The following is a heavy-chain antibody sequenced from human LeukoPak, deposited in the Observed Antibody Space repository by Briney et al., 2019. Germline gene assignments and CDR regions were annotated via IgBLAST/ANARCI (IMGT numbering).Heavy chain of an antibody. CDR2: IYYSGST. V-gene: IGHV4-61*01. D-gene: IGHD1-26*01. CDR1: GGSVSSGSYY. CDR3: ARDTPTYFDY. J-gene: IGHJ4*02. Sequence: SETLSLTCTVSGGSVSSGSYYWSWIRQPPGKGLEWIGYIYYSGSTNYNPSLKSRVTISVDTSRNQFSLKLSSVTAADTAVYYCARDTPTYFDYWGQGTLVTVSS.